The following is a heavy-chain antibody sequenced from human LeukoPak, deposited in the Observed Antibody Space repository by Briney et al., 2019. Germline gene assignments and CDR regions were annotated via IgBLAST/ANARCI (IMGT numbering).Heavy chain of an antibody. CDR3: AGKQGSGSLRPLDY. Sequence: GRSLRLSCAASGFTFSSYAMHWVRQAPGKGLEWVAVISYDGSNKYYADSVKGRFTISRDNSKNTLYLQMNSLRAEDTAVHYCAGKQGSGSLRPLDYWGQGTLVTVSS. CDR1: GFTFSSYA. CDR2: ISYDGSNK. D-gene: IGHD3-10*01. J-gene: IGHJ4*02. V-gene: IGHV3-30*14.